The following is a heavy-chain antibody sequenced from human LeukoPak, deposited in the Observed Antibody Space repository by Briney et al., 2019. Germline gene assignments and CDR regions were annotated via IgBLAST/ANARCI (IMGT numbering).Heavy chain of an antibody. Sequence: GGSLRLSCAASGFTVSSNYMSWVRQAPGKGLEWVSVTYSGGSTYYADSVKGRFTISRDNSKNTLYLQMNSLRAEDTAVYYCARITAMNYFDYWGQGTLVTVSS. CDR1: GFTVSSNY. V-gene: IGHV3-53*01. CDR3: ARITAMNYFDY. J-gene: IGHJ4*02. CDR2: TYSGGST. D-gene: IGHD5-18*01.